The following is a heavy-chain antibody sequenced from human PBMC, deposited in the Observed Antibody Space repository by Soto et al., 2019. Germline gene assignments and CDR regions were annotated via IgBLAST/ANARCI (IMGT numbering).Heavy chain of an antibody. V-gene: IGHV3-30-3*01. CDR2: ISNDDSKE. J-gene: IGHJ4*02. Sequence: QVQLVESGGGVVQPGRSLRLSCAASGFTFSNYAMHWVRQAPGKGLEWVSFISNDDSKEYADSVKGRFTISRDNSKNTLYLQMTNLRPEDTAVYYCARDPRWRELLLDYWGQGTLVTVSS. D-gene: IGHD1-26*01. CDR1: GFTFSNYA. CDR3: ARDPRWRELLLDY.